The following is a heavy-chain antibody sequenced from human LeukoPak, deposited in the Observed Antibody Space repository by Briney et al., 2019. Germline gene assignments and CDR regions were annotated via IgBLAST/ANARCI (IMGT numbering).Heavy chain of an antibody. Sequence: SETLSLTCTVSGGSISSYYWSLIRQPPGKGLEWIGYIYYSGSTNYNPSLKSRVTISVDTSKNQFSLKLSSVTAADTAVYYCARDSGYCSSTSCYHYYYGMDVWGQGTTVTVSS. CDR1: GGSISSYY. J-gene: IGHJ6*02. CDR3: ARDSGYCSSTSCYHYYYGMDV. CDR2: IYYSGST. V-gene: IGHV4-59*01. D-gene: IGHD2-2*03.